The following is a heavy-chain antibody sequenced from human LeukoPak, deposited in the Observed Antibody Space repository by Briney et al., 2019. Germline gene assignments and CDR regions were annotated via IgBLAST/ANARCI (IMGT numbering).Heavy chain of an antibody. CDR3: ARGVYCTNGVCYPHFDY. V-gene: IGHV1-2*02. CDR2: INPNSGGT. D-gene: IGHD2-8*01. CDR1: GYTFTGYY. J-gene: IGHJ4*02. Sequence: EASVKVSRMASGYTFTGYYMHWVRQAPGQGLEWMGWINPNSGGTNYAQKFQGRVTMTRDTSISTAYMELSRLRSDDTAVYYCARGVYCTNGVCYPHFDYWGQGTLVTVSS.